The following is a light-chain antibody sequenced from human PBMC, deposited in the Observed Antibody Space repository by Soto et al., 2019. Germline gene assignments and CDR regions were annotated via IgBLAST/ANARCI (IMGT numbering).Light chain of an antibody. CDR2: EVS. CDR3: CSYAGSSTFGHV. CDR1: SSDVGIYNL. J-gene: IGLJ1*01. Sequence: QSALTQPASVSGCPGQSITISCTGTSSDVGIYNLVSWNQQHPGKAPKLMIYEVSERPSGVSNRFSGSKSGNTASLTISGLQAEDEADYYCCSYAGSSTFGHVLGTGTKLTVL. V-gene: IGLV2-23*02.